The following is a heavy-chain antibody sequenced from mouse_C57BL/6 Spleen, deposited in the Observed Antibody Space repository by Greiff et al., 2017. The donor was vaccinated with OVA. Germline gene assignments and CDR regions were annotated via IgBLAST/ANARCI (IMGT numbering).Heavy chain of an antibody. J-gene: IGHJ2*01. V-gene: IGHV1-15*01. Sequence: QVQLKQSGAELVRPGASVTLSCKASGYTFTDYEMHWVKQTPVHGLEWIGAIDPETGGTAYNQKFKGKAILTADKSSSTAYMELRSLTSEDSAVYYCTRGRQLRLLDYFDYWGQGTTLTVSS. D-gene: IGHD3-2*02. CDR3: TRGRQLRLLDYFDY. CDR1: GYTFTDYE. CDR2: IDPETGGT.